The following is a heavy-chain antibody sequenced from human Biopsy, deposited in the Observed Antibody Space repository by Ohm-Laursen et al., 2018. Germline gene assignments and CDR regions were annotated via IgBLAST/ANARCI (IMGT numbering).Heavy chain of an antibody. Sequence: ASVKVSCKGSGYAVNDYFLHWLRQAPGQGPEWMGWISPNSGGTNYAQKFQGRVTMTTDTSTSTVCLELRRLISDDTAVYYCARDIMNRIAGLVARSDVFDVWGQGTLVTV. CDR1: GYAVNDYF. V-gene: IGHV1-2*02. D-gene: IGHD3-16*01. CDR3: ARDIMNRIAGLVARSDVFDV. CDR2: ISPNSGGT. J-gene: IGHJ3*01.